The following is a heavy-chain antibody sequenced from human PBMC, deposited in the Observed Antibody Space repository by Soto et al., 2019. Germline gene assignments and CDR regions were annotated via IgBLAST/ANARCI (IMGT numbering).Heavy chain of an antibody. D-gene: IGHD6-19*01. CDR2: INHSGST. V-gene: IGHV4-34*01. J-gene: IGHJ4*02. CDR3: ARVGKRAVAGIDY. CDR1: GGSFSGYY. Sequence: QVQLQQWGAGLLKPSETLSLTCAVYGGSFSGYYWSWIRQPPGKGLEWIGEINHSGSTNYNPSLKSRVTISVDTSKNQFSLKLSSVTAADTAVYYCARVGKRAVAGIDYWGQGTLVTVSS.